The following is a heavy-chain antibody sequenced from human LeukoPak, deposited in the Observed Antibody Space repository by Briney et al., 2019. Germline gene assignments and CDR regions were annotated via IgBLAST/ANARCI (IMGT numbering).Heavy chain of an antibody. D-gene: IGHD5-24*01. CDR2: IYPADSDT. V-gene: IGHV5-51*01. J-gene: IGHJ4*02. Sequence: SGESLKISCKGSGYSFPNYWIGWVRQMPGQGLEWVGIIYPADSDTRYSPSFQGQVTISVDKSINTAYLQWTSLKASDTAMYYCARRKGDGYNSPFDYWGQGTLVTVSS. CDR1: GYSFPNYW. CDR3: ARRKGDGYNSPFDY.